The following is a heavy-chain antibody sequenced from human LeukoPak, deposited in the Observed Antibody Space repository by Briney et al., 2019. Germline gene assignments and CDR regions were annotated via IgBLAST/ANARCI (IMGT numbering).Heavy chain of an antibody. CDR2: INPNSGGT. D-gene: IGHD4-17*01. CDR1: GYTFTSYG. J-gene: IGHJ5*02. V-gene: IGHV1-2*02. CDR3: ARDGYGDYRGNWFDP. Sequence: ASVKVSCKASGYTFTSYGISWVRQAPGQGLEWMGWINPNSGGTNYAQKFQGRVTMTRDTSISTAYMELSRLRSDDTAVYYCARDGYGDYRGNWFDPWGQGTLVTVSS.